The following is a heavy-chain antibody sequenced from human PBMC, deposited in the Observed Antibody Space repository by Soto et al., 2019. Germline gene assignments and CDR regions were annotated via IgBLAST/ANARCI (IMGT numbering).Heavy chain of an antibody. D-gene: IGHD6-13*01. CDR3: ARDSYAGTDY. CDR1: GFGFTRSY. CDR2: INPDGNDR. J-gene: IGHJ4*02. V-gene: IGHV3-7*05. Sequence: GGSLRLSCVGSGFGFTRSYMAWVRRTPGEGLEWLANINPDGNDRYYVDSIKGRFTISRDNAKSSLYLQMNNLRAEDTALYYCARDSYAGTDYWGQGTLVTVSS.